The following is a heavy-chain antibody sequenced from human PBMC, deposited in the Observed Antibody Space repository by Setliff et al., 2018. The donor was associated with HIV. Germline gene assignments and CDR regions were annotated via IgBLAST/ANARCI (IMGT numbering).Heavy chain of an antibody. J-gene: IGHJ4*02. CDR2: IYAGESDT. CDR1: VYSFTSYW. V-gene: IGHV5-51*01. Sequence: GESLKISCKGSVYSFTSYWIGWVRQMPGKGLEWMGIIYAGESDTKYSPSFQGQVTISADKSISTAYLQWSSLKASDTAMYYFARRIGDTAMVYFDYWGQGTQVTVSS. D-gene: IGHD5-18*01. CDR3: ARRIGDTAMVYFDY.